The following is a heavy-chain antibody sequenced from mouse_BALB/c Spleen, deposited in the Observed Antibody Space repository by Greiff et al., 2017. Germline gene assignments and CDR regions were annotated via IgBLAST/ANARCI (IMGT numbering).Heavy chain of an antibody. D-gene: IGHD2-14*01. CDR3: ARYDRYDVRYAMDY. CDR1: GYSFTSYW. J-gene: IGHJ4*01. Sequence: VKLMESGPQLVRPGASVKISCKASGYSFTSYWMHWVKQRPGQGLEWIGMIDPSDSETRLNQKFKDKATLTVDKSSSTAYMQLSSPTSEDSAVYYCARYDRYDVRYAMDYWGQGTSGTVSS. V-gene: IGHV1S126*01. CDR2: IDPSDSET.